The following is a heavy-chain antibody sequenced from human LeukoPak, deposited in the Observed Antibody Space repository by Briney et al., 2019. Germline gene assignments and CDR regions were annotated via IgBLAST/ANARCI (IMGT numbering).Heavy chain of an antibody. CDR3: ARGDYSSGYPFDY. D-gene: IGHD3-22*01. CDR1: GGSFSGYY. CDR2: INHSGST. J-gene: IGHJ4*02. Sequence: SETLSLTCAVYGGSFSGYYWSWIRQPPGKGLEWIGEINHSGSTNYNPSLKSRVTISVDTSKSQFSLKLSSVTAADTAVYYCARGDYSSGYPFDYWGQGTLVTVSS. V-gene: IGHV4-34*01.